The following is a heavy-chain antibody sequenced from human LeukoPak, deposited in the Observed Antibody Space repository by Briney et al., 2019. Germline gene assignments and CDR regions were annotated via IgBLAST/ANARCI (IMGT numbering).Heavy chain of an antibody. CDR2: IIPIFGTA. J-gene: IGHJ4*02. Sequence: SVKVSCKASGGTFSSYAISWVRQAPGQGLEWMGGIIPIFGTANYAQKFQGRVTITTDESTSTAYMELSSLRSEDTAVYYCAIRGYSYGFEIDHWGQGTLVTVSS. D-gene: IGHD5-18*01. V-gene: IGHV1-69*05. CDR3: AIRGYSYGFEIDH. CDR1: GGTFSSYA.